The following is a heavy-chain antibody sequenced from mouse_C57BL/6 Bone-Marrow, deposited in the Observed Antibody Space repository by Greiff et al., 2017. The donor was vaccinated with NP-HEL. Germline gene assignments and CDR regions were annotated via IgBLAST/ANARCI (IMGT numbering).Heavy chain of an antibody. CDR2: IWSDGST. J-gene: IGHJ4*01. CDR3: ARQGGYDGDYYAMDY. D-gene: IGHD2-2*01. Sequence: VQLQESGPGLVAPSQSLSITCTVSGFSLTSYGVHWVRQPPGKGLEWLVVIWSDGSTTYNSALKSRLSISKDNSKSQVFLKMNSLQTDDTAMYYCARQGGYDGDYYAMDYWGQGTSVTVSS. V-gene: IGHV2-6-1*01. CDR1: GFSLTSYG.